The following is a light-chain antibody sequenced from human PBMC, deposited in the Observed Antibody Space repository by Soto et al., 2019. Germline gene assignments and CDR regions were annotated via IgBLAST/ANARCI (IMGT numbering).Light chain of an antibody. CDR2: RAS. J-gene: IGKJ3*01. CDR1: QTINTW. V-gene: IGKV1-5*03. Sequence: DIQMTQSPSTLSASVGDRVTITCRASQTINTWLAWYQQKPGEAPKLLIYRASNLVSGVPSRFSGSGSGTEFTLTISSLQPDDFSIYYCQQYETYSGTFGPGTKVDI. CDR3: QQYETYSGT.